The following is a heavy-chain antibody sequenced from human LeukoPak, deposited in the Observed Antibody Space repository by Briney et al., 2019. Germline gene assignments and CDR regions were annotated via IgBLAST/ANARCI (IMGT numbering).Heavy chain of an antibody. CDR2: ISSSGSTI. CDR1: GFTFSDYY. V-gene: IGHV3-11*01. Sequence: GGSLRLSCAASGFTFSDYYMSWIRQAPGKGLEWVSYISSSGSTIYYADSVKGRFTISRDNAKNSLYLQTNSLRAEDTAIYYCAKGRGYCTGGSCYSDYWGQGTLVTVSS. J-gene: IGHJ4*02. CDR3: AKGRGYCTGGSCYSDY. D-gene: IGHD2-15*01.